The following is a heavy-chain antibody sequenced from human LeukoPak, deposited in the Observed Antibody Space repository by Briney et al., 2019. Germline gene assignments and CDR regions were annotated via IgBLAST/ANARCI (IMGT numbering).Heavy chain of an antibody. D-gene: IGHD1-1*01. V-gene: IGHV3-21*01. J-gene: IGHJ3*02. CDR1: GFTFSSYS. Sequence: GGSLRLSCAASGFTFSSYSMNWVRQAPGKGLEWVSSISSSSSYIYYADSVKGRFTISRDNAKNSLYLQMNSLRAEDTAVYYCARAPTTGTTSGAFDIWGQGTMVTVSS. CDR3: ARAPTTGTTSGAFDI. CDR2: ISSSSSYI.